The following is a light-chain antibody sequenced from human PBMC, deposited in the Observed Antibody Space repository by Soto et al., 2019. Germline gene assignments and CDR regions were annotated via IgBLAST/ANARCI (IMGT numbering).Light chain of an antibody. CDR1: SGINVGTYT. CDR2: YKSDSDK. J-gene: IGLJ1*01. V-gene: IGLV5-45*03. CDR3: MIWHSSAYV. Sequence: QLVLTQPSSLSASPGASASLTCTLRSGINVGTYTIYWYQQKPGSPPQYLLRYKSDSDKQQGSGVPSRFSGSKDASANAGILLISGLQSEDEADYYCMIWHSSAYVFGTGTKVTVL.